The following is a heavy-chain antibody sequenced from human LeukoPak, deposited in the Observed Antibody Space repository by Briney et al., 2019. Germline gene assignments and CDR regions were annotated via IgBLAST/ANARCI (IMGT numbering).Heavy chain of an antibody. V-gene: IGHV3-7*03. J-gene: IGHJ4*02. CDR3: ARLQPGIAAAGTLDY. Sequence: GGSLRLSCAASGFTFSSYWMSWVRQAPGKGLEWVANIKQDGSGKYYVDSVKGRFTISRDNAKNSLYLQMNSLRAEDTAVYYCARLQPGIAAAGTLDYWGQGTLATVSS. CDR2: IKQDGSGK. CDR1: GFTFSSYW. D-gene: IGHD6-13*01.